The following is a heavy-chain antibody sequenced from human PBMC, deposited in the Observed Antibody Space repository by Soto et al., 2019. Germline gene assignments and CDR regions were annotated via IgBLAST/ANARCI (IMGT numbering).Heavy chain of an antibody. CDR2: LIPIFGTA. D-gene: IGHD2-21*02. CDR1: GGTFSSYA. CDR3: AIGTVYGIDCYLYAFDI. Sequence: SVNVSCKASGGTFSSYAISWVRQAPGHGLEWMGGLIPIFGTAYYAQKCQGRVMITPDKSTSTAYFELSSLRSTATAVYYCAIGTVYGIDCYLYAFDIWGQGTVVTVSS. V-gene: IGHV1-69*06. J-gene: IGHJ3*02.